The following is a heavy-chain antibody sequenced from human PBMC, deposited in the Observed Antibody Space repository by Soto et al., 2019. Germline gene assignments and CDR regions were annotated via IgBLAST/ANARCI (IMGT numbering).Heavy chain of an antibody. J-gene: IGHJ6*03. CDR3: AKDGRRFLEWFSNYYMDV. CDR2: ISYDGSNK. Sequence: LRLSCAASGFTFSSYGMHWVRQAPGKGLEWVAVISYDGSNKYYADSVKGRFTISRDNSKNTLYLQMNSLRAEDTAVYYCAKDGRRFLEWFSNYYMDVWGKGTTVTVSS. V-gene: IGHV3-30*18. CDR1: GFTFSSYG. D-gene: IGHD3-3*01.